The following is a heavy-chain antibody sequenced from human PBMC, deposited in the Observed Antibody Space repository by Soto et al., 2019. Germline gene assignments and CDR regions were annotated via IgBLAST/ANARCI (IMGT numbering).Heavy chain of an antibody. CDR3: AAGVMAGQDYYYGMDV. CDR1: AFPLTNSA. CDR2: IVVATANT. V-gene: IGHV1-58*01. Sequence: GXAVKGACKAAAFPLTNSAVQWVRQARGRRLEWIGWIVVATANTDYAQKFQERVAITRDMSTSTTYMELSSLRSEDTAVYYCAAGVMAGQDYYYGMDVWGQGTTVTVSS. J-gene: IGHJ6*02.